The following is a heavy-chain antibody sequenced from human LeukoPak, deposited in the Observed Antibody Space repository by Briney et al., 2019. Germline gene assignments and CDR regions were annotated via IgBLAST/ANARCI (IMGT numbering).Heavy chain of an antibody. V-gene: IGHV3-21*06. CDR1: GFTFSSYG. CDR3: AATIAVADYHGMDV. CDR2: TSSSSSNI. Sequence: GGSLRLSCAASGFTFSSYGMNWVRQAPGKGLEWVASTSSSSSNIYYADSVKGRFTISRDNTKNSLYLQMNSLRAEDTAVYYCAATIAVADYHGMDVWGQGTTVTVS. D-gene: IGHD6-19*01. J-gene: IGHJ6*02.